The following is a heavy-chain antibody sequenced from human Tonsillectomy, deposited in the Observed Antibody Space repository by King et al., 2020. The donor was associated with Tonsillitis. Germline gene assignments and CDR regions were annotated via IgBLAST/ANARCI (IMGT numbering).Heavy chain of an antibody. Sequence: VQLVESGGGVVQPGGSLRLSCAASGFTFSNYAMHWVRQSPGKALEWVAFIRNDVSSKDYADSVKGRFTISRDNSKKTLYLQMNSLRAEDTAVYHCVKSLSGYHDGFDIWGQGTMVTVSS. J-gene: IGHJ3*02. V-gene: IGHV3-30*02. D-gene: IGHD5-18*01. CDR1: GFTFSNYA. CDR2: IRNDVSSK. CDR3: VKSLSGYHDGFDI.